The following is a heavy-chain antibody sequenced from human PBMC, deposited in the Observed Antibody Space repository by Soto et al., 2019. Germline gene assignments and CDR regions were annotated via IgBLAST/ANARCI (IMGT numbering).Heavy chain of an antibody. CDR3: ARLDRLNWSDP. Sequence: QLQLQESGPGLVKPSETLSLTCTVSGGYISSSSYYWGWIRQPPGKGLEWIGSMYYSGSTSYDTPLKSRFSISVHPSKNQFSANLSSVTAADTAVYYCARLDRLNWSDPWGKGPLVTVSS. V-gene: IGHV4-39*01. CDR1: GGYISSSSYY. D-gene: IGHD2-2*03. J-gene: IGHJ5*02. CDR2: MYYSGST.